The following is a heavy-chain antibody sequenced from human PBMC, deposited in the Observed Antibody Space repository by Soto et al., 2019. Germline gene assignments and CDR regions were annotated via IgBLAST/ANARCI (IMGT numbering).Heavy chain of an antibody. Sequence: SETLSLTCTVSGGSISSYYWSWIRQPPGKGLEWIGYIYYSGSTNYNPSLKSRVTISVNTSKNQFSLKLSSVTAADTAVYYCARMSGGGYDDHWGQGTLVTVSS. CDR1: GGSISSYY. J-gene: IGHJ4*02. V-gene: IGHV4-59*08. CDR3: ARMSGGGYDDH. CDR2: IYYSGST. D-gene: IGHD5-12*01.